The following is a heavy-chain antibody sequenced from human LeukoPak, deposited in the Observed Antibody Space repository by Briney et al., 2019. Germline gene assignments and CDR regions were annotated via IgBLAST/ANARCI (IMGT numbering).Heavy chain of an antibody. CDR1: GDSITSSSYY. Sequence: PSETLSLTCTVSGDSITSSSYYWAWIRQPPGKGLEWIGSVFQSVATYYNPSLQSRVTMSIDLSKNQCSLRLSSVTAADTAVYYCAREYYGTFEIWGQGTLVPVSP. D-gene: IGHD3-10*01. V-gene: IGHV4-39*01. CDR3: AREYYGTFEI. CDR2: VFQSVAT. J-gene: IGHJ4*02.